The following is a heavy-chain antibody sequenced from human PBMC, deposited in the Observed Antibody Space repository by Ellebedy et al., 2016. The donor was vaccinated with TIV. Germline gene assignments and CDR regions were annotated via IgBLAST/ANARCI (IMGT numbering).Heavy chain of an antibody. Sequence: PGGSLRLSCAGSGFTFSSYWMSWVRQAPGKGLEWVANINKDGSEKYYVDSVKGRFTISRDNAKKSLYLQMNSLRAEDTTVCYCVRYVAAFDIWGKGTMVTVSS. D-gene: IGHD3-16*01. CDR1: GFTFSSYW. CDR3: VRYVAAFDI. CDR2: INKDGSEK. J-gene: IGHJ3*02. V-gene: IGHV3-7*03.